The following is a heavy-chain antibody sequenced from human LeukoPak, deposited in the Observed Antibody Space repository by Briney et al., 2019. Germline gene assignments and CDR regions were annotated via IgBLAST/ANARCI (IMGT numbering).Heavy chain of an antibody. CDR1: GFTFSSHG. D-gene: IGHD3-10*01. CDR3: AKDRHFEGSGSSTWEWDV. V-gene: IGHV3-23*01. J-gene: IGHJ6*04. CDR2: ITSGTRT. Sequence: GGSLRLSCVASGFTFSSHGMNWVRQAPGKGLEWVSGITSGTRTYYADSVKGRFAISRDNSKNTMYLQMNSLRAEDTAVYYCAKDRHFEGSGSSTWEWDVWGKGTTVTISS.